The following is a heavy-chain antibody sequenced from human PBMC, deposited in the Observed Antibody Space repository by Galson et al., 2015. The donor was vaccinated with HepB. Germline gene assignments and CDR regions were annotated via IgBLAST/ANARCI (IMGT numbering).Heavy chain of an antibody. CDR3: VRDTYGAMDV. V-gene: IGHV3-7*01. J-gene: IGHJ6*02. Sequence: SLRLSCAASGFTFSRHWMTWVRQAPGKGLEWVANIREHGSEKYYVDSVKGRFAISRDNANNSLFLQMNSLRVEDTAVYYCVRDTYGAMDVWGQGTTVIVSS. CDR1: GFTFSRHW. D-gene: IGHD4-17*01. CDR2: IREHGSEK.